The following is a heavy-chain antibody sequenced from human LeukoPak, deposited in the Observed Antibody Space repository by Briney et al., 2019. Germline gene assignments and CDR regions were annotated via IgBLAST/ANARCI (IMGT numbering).Heavy chain of an antibody. CDR1: GFTFSDYY. V-gene: IGHV3-11*04. J-gene: IGHJ4*02. D-gene: IGHD6-19*01. CDR3: ARDQSDSSGWYYFDY. Sequence: GGSLRLSCAASGFTFSDYYMSWIRQAPGKGLEWVSYISSSGSTIYYADSVKGQFTISRDNAKNSLYLQMNSLRAEDTAVYYCARDQSDSSGWYYFDYWGQGTLVTVSS. CDR2: ISSSGSTI.